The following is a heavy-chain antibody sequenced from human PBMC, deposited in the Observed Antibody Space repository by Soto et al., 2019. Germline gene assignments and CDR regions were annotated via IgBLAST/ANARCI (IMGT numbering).Heavy chain of an antibody. Sequence: QVQLVQSGAEVKKPGSSVKVSCKASGGTFSSYAISWVRQAPGQGLEWMGGIIPIFGTANYAQKFQGRVTITADESTSTAYMELSSLRSEDTAVYYCASSGYYYDSSGYYLWWFDPWGQGTLVTVSS. D-gene: IGHD3-22*01. CDR3: ASSGYYYDSSGYYLWWFDP. CDR2: IIPIFGTA. CDR1: GGTFSSYA. J-gene: IGHJ5*02. V-gene: IGHV1-69*01.